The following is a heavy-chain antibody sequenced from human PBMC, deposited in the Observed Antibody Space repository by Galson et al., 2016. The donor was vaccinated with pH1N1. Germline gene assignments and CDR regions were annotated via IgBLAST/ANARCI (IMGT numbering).Heavy chain of an antibody. D-gene: IGHD3-3*01. V-gene: IGHV1-2*02. Sequence: SVKVSCKASGYTFTDNFIHWVRQTPGQGLEWLGWINPDSGGTNYAQSFNDRATMTRDPSINTIFMQLSSLRSDDTAIYFCARILSTDYDFWSSYNLPFDLWGQGTLVTVSS. CDR1: GYTFTDNF. CDR3: ARILSTDYDFWSSYNLPFDL. CDR2: INPDSGGT. J-gene: IGHJ4*02.